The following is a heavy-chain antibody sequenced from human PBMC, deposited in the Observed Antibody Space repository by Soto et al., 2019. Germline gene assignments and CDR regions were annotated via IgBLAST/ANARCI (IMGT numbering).Heavy chain of an antibody. J-gene: IGHJ6*02. CDR3: AKQQGPGTPYYYAMDV. V-gene: IGHV3-23*01. Sequence: GGSLRLSCAASGFTFSSYAMSWVRQAPGKGLEWVSVIRSSGDRTYYADSVKGRFTISRDNSKNTLYMQMNSLRAEDTAVYYCAKQQGPGTPYYYAMDVRAQGTTVTVSS. CDR2: IRSSGDRT. CDR1: GFTFSSYA. D-gene: IGHD1-1*01.